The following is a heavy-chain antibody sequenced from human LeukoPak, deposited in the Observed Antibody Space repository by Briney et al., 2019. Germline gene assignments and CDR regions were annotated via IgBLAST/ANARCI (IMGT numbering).Heavy chain of an antibody. D-gene: IGHD1-26*01. CDR2: MNPNSGNT. CDR3: ARGSLLTLYSGSSHNWFDP. V-gene: IGHV1-8*01. Sequence: ASVKVSCKASGYTFTSYDINWVRQATGQGLEWMGWMNPNSGNTGYAQKFQGRVTMTRNISISTAYMELSSLRSEDTAVYYCARGSLLTLYSGSSHNWFDPWGQGTLVTVSS. CDR1: GYTFTSYD. J-gene: IGHJ5*02.